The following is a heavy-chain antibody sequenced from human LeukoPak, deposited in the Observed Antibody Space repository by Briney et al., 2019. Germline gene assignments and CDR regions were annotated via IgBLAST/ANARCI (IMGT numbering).Heavy chain of an antibody. CDR1: GGSFSGYY. V-gene: IGHV4-34*01. J-gene: IGHJ4*02. Sequence: SETLSLTCAVYGGSFSGYYWSWIRQPPGKGLEWIGEINHSGSTNYNPSLKSRVTISVDTSKNQFSLKLSSMTAADTAVYYCARQTTDYGDYFDYWGQGTLVTVSS. D-gene: IGHD4-17*01. CDR2: INHSGST. CDR3: ARQTTDYGDYFDY.